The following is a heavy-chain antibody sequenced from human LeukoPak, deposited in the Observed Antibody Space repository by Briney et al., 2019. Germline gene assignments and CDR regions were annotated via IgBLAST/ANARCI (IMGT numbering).Heavy chain of an antibody. V-gene: IGHV1-2*02. CDR2: INPNSGGT. CDR1: GYTFTGYY. D-gene: IGHD1-26*01. Sequence: GASVKLSCKASGYTFTGYYMHWVRQAPGQGLEWMGWINPNSGGTNYAQKFQGRVTMTRDTSISTAYMELSRLRSDDTAVYYCARDSAKTISYSGSYYARETYYYYGMDVWGQGTTVTVSS. J-gene: IGHJ6*02. CDR3: ARDSAKTISYSGSYYARETYYYYGMDV.